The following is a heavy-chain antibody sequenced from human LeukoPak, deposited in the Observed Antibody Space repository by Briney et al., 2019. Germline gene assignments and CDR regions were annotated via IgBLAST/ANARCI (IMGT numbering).Heavy chain of an antibody. CDR3: ARRPRLLHDAFVI. V-gene: IGHV3-33*01. D-gene: IGHD2-21*02. J-gene: IGHJ3*02. Sequence: PGRSLRLSCAASGFTFSSYGMHWVRQAPGKGLVWVAVIWYDGSNKYYADSVKGRFTISRDNSKNTLYLQMNSLRAEDTAVYYCARRPRLLHDAFVIWGQGTMVTVSS. CDR2: IWYDGSNK. CDR1: GFTFSSYG.